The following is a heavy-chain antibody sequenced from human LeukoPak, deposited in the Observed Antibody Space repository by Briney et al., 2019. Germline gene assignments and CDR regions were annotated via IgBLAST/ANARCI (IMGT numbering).Heavy chain of an antibody. CDR1: GYTFTNHG. D-gene: IGHD4-17*01. V-gene: IGHV1-18*01. CDR2: ITPYNGYT. J-gene: IGHJ6*03. Sequence: GASVKVSCKASGYTFTNHGIHWVRQAPGQGFEWMGWITPYNGYTNYALKFQDRVTMTTDTSTSTVYMELRSLISGDTAVYYCARGATKVTSVIHMDVWGKGTTVIVSS. CDR3: ARGATKVTSVIHMDV.